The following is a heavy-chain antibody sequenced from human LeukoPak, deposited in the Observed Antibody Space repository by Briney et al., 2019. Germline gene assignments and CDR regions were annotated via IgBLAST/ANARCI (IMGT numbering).Heavy chain of an antibody. CDR3: ARSHTSYSSSWDFSYYFDY. J-gene: IGHJ4*02. CDR1: GFTFSTYW. V-gene: IGHV3-74*01. Sequence: GSLRLSCAASGFTFSTYWMHWVRQAPGKGLVWVSRISSDGSNTRYADSVKGRFTISRDNTKNTLYLQMNTLRVEDTAVYYCARSHTSYSSSWDFSYYFDYWGQGALVTVSS. CDR2: ISSDGSNT. D-gene: IGHD6-13*01.